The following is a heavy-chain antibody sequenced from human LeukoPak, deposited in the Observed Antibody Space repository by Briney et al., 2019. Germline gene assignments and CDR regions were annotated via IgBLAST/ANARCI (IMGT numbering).Heavy chain of an antibody. Sequence: GGSLRLSCAASGFTFSSSAMSWVRQVPGKGLEWVSGISASGGSTYYADSVRGRFTISRDNSKNTLYLQMNSLRAEDTAVYYCPKDDDSLSGSYVFDYWGQGTLVTVSS. D-gene: IGHD1-26*01. J-gene: IGHJ4*02. CDR3: PKDDDSLSGSYVFDY. V-gene: IGHV3-23*01. CDR1: GFTFSSSA. CDR2: ISASGGST.